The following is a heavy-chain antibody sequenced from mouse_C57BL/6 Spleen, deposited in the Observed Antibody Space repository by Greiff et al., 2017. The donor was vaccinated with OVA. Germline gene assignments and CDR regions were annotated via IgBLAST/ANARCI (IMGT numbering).Heavy chain of an antibody. CDR1: GYAFSSSW. V-gene: IGHV1-82*01. CDR2: IYPGDGDT. D-gene: IGHD1-1*01. CDR3: ANYGSSDGYFDY. Sequence: VKLVESGPELVKPGASVKISCKASGYAFSSSWMNWVKQRPGKGLEWIGRIYPGDGDTNYNGKFKGKATLTADKSSSTAYMQLSSLTSEDSAVYFCANYGSSDGYFDYWGQGTTLTVSS. J-gene: IGHJ2*01.